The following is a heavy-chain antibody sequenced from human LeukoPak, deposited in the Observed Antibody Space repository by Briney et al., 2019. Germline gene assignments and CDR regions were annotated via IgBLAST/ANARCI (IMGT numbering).Heavy chain of an antibody. CDR3: AKPAPYDYGDFLNWFDP. CDR2: ISGSGGST. J-gene: IGHJ5*02. CDR1: GFTFSSYA. Sequence: PGGSVRLSCAGSGFTFSSYAMSWVRQAPGKGLEWVSGISGSGGSTYYADSVKGRFTISRDNSKNTLYLQMNSLRAEDTAVYYCAKPAPYDYGDFLNWFDPWGQGTLVTVSS. D-gene: IGHD4-17*01. V-gene: IGHV3-23*01.